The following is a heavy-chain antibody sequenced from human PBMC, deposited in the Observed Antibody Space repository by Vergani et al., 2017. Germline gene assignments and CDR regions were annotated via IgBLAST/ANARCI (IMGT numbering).Heavy chain of an antibody. V-gene: IGHV3-7*01. Sequence: EVQLVESGGGLVQPGGSLRLSCAASGFSFTSYGMHWVRQPPGKGLEWVAEINKDGSEQYYVDSVRGRFTISRDNTKNSLYLQMNSLRGEDTAVYYCARDPEHGAIDYWGQGTLVTVSS. J-gene: IGHJ4*02. CDR2: INKDGSEQ. CDR1: GFSFTSYG. CDR3: ARDPEHGAIDY. D-gene: IGHD4-17*01.